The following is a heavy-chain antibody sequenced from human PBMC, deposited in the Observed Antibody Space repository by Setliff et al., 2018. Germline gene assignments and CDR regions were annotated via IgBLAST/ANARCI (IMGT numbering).Heavy chain of an antibody. J-gene: IGHJ4*02. V-gene: IGHV4-34*01. D-gene: IGHD3-10*01. CDR3: ALWADDPYNYDY. CDR1: GGSFSRYF. Sequence: SQTLSLTCAVYGGSFSRYFWSCIRQPPGKRLEWIGEINHGGSPIYNVSLNSRVTISVDTAKNQLSLNLRSVTAADAAVYYCALWADDPYNYDYCGQGTLVTFSS. CDR2: INHGGSP.